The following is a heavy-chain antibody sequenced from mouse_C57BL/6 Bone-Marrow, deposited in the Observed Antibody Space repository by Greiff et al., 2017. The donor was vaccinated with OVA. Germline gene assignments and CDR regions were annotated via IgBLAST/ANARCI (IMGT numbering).Heavy chain of an antibody. Sequence: EVQLQQSGAELVRPGASVKLSCTASGFNIKDDYMHWVKQRPEQGLEWIGWIDPENGDTEYASKFQGKATITADTSSNTAYLQLSSLTSEDTAVYYCTTRLRRDYFDYWGQGTTLTVSS. CDR3: TTRLRRDYFDY. V-gene: IGHV14-4*01. J-gene: IGHJ2*01. CDR1: GFNIKDDY. D-gene: IGHD2-2*01. CDR2: IDPENGDT.